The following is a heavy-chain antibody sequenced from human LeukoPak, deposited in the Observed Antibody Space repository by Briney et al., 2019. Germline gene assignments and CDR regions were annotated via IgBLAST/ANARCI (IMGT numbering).Heavy chain of an antibody. Sequence: GRSLRLSCAASGFTLSRYDMHWVRQAPGKGLEWVALISYDGSNKYYPDSVKGRFTISGDDSKNTLYLQMNSLRAEDTAVYYCARDPHSSGYYWDYFDYWGQGTLVTVSS. CDR1: GFTLSRYD. J-gene: IGHJ4*02. CDR2: ISYDGSNK. V-gene: IGHV3-30-3*01. CDR3: ARDPHSSGYYWDYFDY. D-gene: IGHD3-22*01.